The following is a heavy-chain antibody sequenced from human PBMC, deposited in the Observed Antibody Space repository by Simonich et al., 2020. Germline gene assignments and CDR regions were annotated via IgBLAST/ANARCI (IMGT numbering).Heavy chain of an antibody. J-gene: IGHJ3*02. D-gene: IGHD3-9*01. Sequence: QVQLVQSGAEVKKPGASVKVSCKVSGYTLTELSMHWVRQAPGKGLEWIGGFDTEEGKTNYEKKSQGRVTMTEDTSTDTAYMELSSLRSEDTAVYYCATGDILTGYYLTNAFEIWGQGTMVTVSS. V-gene: IGHV1-24*01. CDR1: GYTLTELS. CDR3: ATGDILTGYYLTNAFEI. CDR2: FDTEEGKT.